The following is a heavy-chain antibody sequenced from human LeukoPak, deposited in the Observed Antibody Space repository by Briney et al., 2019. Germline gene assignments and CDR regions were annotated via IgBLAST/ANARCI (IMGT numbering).Heavy chain of an antibody. J-gene: IGHJ6*02. CDR2: ISAYNGNT. Sequence: ASVKVSCKASGYTFTSYGISWVRQAPGQGLEWMGWISAYNGNTNYAQRLQGRVTMTTDTSTSTAYMELRSLRSDDTAVYYCARDPRVYYDILTGSPSSDGMDVWGQGTTVTVSS. CDR1: GYTFTSYG. CDR3: ARDPRVYYDILTGSPSSDGMDV. V-gene: IGHV1-18*01. D-gene: IGHD3-9*01.